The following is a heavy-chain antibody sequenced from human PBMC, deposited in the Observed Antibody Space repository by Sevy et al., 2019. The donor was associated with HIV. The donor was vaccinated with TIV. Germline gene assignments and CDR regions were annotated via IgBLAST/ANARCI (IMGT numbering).Heavy chain of an antibody. CDR2: ISSSSTYK. J-gene: IGHJ4*02. V-gene: IGHV3-21*05. CDR1: GFTFSIYT. Sequence: GGSLRLSCAASGFTFSIYTMNWVRQAPGKGLEWVSYISSSSTYKYYADSVRGRFTISRDNAKNSLYLQMHSLRAEDTAVYYCAGGSLASTGYPFDYWGQGTLVTVSS. D-gene: IGHD3-22*01. CDR3: AGGSLASTGYPFDY.